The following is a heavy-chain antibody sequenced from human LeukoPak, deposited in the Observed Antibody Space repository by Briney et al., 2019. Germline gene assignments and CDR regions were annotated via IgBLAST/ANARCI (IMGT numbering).Heavy chain of an antibody. D-gene: IGHD4-17*01. CDR3: ARELRSNVDY. Sequence: GGSLRLSCAASGFTFSSYGMNWVRQAPGKGLEWVSSISSSSSYIYYADSVKGRFTISRDNAKNSLYLQMNSLRAEDTAVYYCARELRSNVDYWGQGTLVTVSS. V-gene: IGHV3-21*01. CDR1: GFTFSSYG. CDR2: ISSSSSYI. J-gene: IGHJ4*02.